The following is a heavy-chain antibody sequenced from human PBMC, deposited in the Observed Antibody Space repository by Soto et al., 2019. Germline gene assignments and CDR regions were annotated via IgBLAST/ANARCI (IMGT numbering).Heavy chain of an antibody. Sequence: SETLSLTCTVSGGSVSSGSYYWSWIRQPPGKGLEWIGYIYYSGSTNYNPSLKSRVTISVDTSKNQFSLKLSSVTAADTAVYYCARDGHSSGWNYYYGMDVWGQGTTVTVSS. CDR1: GGSVSSGSYY. D-gene: IGHD6-19*01. CDR2: IYYSGST. J-gene: IGHJ6*02. V-gene: IGHV4-61*01. CDR3: ARDGHSSGWNYYYGMDV.